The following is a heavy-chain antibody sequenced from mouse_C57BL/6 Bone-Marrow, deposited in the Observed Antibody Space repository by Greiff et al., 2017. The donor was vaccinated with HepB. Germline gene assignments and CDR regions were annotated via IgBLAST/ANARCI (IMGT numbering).Heavy chain of an antibody. J-gene: IGHJ3*01. CDR1: GFTFSSYA. CDR2: ISDGGSYT. V-gene: IGHV5-4*03. D-gene: IGHD2-5*01. Sequence: EVKVVESGGGLVKPGGSLKLSCAASGFTFSSYAMSWVRQTPEKRLEWVATISDGGSYTYYPDNVKGRFTISRDNAKNNLYLQMSHLKSEDTAMYYCAVYYSNSWFAYWGQGTLVTVSA. CDR3: AVYYSNSWFAY.